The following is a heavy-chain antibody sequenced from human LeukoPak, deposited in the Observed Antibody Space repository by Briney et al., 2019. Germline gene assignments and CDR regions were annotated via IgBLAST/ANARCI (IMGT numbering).Heavy chain of an antibody. Sequence: ASETLSLTCAVYGGSFSGYYWSWIRQHPGKGLEWIGYIYYSGSTYYNPSLKSRVTISVDTSKNQFSLKLSSVTAADTAVYYCARRSQLQDYGDYGWYFDLWGRGTLVTVSS. CDR3: ARRSQLQDYGDYGWYFDL. D-gene: IGHD4-17*01. J-gene: IGHJ2*01. V-gene: IGHV4-31*11. CDR1: GGSFSGYY. CDR2: IYYSGST.